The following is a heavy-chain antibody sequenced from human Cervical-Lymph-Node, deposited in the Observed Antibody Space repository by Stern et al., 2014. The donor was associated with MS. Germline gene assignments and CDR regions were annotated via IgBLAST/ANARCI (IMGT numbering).Heavy chain of an antibody. CDR1: GFTFSSYG. Sequence: MQLVESGGGVDQPGRSLRLSCAASGFTFSSYGMHWVRQAPGKGLEWVAVISYDGSNKYYADSVKGRFTISRDNSKNTLYLQMNSLRAEDTAVYYCAKENPAAAGDFDDWGQGTLVTVSS. V-gene: IGHV3-30*18. CDR2: ISYDGSNK. CDR3: AKENPAAAGDFDD. J-gene: IGHJ4*02. D-gene: IGHD6-13*01.